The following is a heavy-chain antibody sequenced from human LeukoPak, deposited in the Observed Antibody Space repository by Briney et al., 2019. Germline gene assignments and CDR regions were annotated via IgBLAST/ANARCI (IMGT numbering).Heavy chain of an antibody. D-gene: IGHD3-10*01. J-gene: IGHJ5*02. CDR1: GDSVSSNSAA. Sequence: SQTLSLTCAISGDSVSSNSAAWNWIRQSPSRGLERLGRTYYRSKWYKDYAVSVKSRITINPDTSKNQFSLQLNSVTPEDTAVYYCARDHRLSTYYYGSGGFDPWGQGTLVTVSS. V-gene: IGHV6-1*01. CDR2: TYYRSKWYK. CDR3: ARDHRLSTYYYGSGGFDP.